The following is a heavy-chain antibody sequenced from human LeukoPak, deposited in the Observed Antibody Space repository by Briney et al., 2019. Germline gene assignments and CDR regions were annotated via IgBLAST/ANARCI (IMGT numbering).Heavy chain of an antibody. CDR3: ATRYFYASGPFGAGDYYGMDV. D-gene: IGHD3-10*01. J-gene: IGHJ6*02. V-gene: IGHV3-74*01. CDR2: INRDGSST. Sequence: GGSLRLSCAASGFTFRTRGMHGVRQAPGKGLAWVSRINRDGSSTTYADSVRGRFTTSRDNAKNTLYLQMNSLRAEDMSVYHCATRYFYASGPFGAGDYYGMDVWGQGTAVTVSS. CDR1: GFTFRTRG.